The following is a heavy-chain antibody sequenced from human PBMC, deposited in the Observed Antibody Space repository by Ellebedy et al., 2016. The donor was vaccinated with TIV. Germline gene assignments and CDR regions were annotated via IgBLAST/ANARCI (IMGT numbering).Heavy chain of an antibody. CDR1: GYTFTSYA. CDR2: INPGNGNT. D-gene: IGHD5-18*01. J-gene: IGHJ4*02. Sequence: ASVKVSCXASGYTFTSYAMHWVRQAPGQGLEWMGWINPGNGNTKHSQKFQGRVTITRDTSASTAYMELSSLRSEDTAVYYSARDGVDTYGYYYFDYWGQGTLVTVSS. CDR3: ARDGVDTYGYYYFDY. V-gene: IGHV1-3*01.